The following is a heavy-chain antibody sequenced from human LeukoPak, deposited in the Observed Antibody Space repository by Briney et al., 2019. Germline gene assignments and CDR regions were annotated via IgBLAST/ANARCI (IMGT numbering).Heavy chain of an antibody. CDR3: PRLVVPAARFDP. CDR1: GFTFGDYA. CDR2: IRSKAYGGTT. J-gene: IGHJ5*02. D-gene: IGHD2-2*01. V-gene: IGHV3-49*04. Sequence: GGSLRLSCTASGFTFGDYAMSWVRQAPGKGLEWVGFIRSKAYGGTTEYAASVKGRFTISRDDSKSIAYLQMNSLKTEDTAVYYRPRLVVPAARFDPWGQGTLVTVSS.